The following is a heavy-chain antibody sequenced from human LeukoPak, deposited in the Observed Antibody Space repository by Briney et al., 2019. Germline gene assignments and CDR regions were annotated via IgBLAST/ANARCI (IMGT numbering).Heavy chain of an antibody. CDR2: IYPGDSDT. CDR3: ARRRSLEGGFHV. V-gene: IGHV5-51*01. Sequence: GESLKISCKGSGYSFTSYWIGWARQMPGRGLEWMGIIYPGDSDTRYSPSFQGQVTISADKSINTAYLQWSSLKASDTAIYYCARRRSLEGGFHVWGQGTVVTVSS. CDR1: GYSFTSYW. J-gene: IGHJ3*01. D-gene: IGHD1-1*01.